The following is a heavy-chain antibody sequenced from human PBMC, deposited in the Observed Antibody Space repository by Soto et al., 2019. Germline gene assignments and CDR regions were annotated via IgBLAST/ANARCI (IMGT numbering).Heavy chain of an antibody. CDR2: TYYRSKWYN. J-gene: IGHJ4*02. Sequence: SQTLSLTCAISGYSVSSNSAAWNWIRQSPSRGLEWLGRTYYRSKWYNDYAVSVKSRITINPDTSKNQFSLQLNSVTPEDTAVYYCAREVRGGIAAAGTRRGLDDWGQGQLVTGFS. CDR3: AREVRGGIAAAGTRRGLDD. V-gene: IGHV6-1*01. D-gene: IGHD6-13*01. CDR1: GYSVSSNSAA.